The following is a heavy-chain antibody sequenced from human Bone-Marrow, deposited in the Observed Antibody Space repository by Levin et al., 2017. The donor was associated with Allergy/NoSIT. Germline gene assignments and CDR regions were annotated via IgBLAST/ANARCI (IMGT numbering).Heavy chain of an antibody. CDR1: GFVFSTSE. CDR2: IRSASGSSI. D-gene: IGHD3-16*02. CDR3: TRAIRY. V-gene: IGHV3-48*03. Sequence: GESLKISCAASGFVFSTSEMNWVRQAPGKGLEWVSYIRSASGSSIYYADSVRGRFTISRDNARNSLYLEMNNLRAEDTGIYYCTRAIRYWGQGTLVTVSS. J-gene: IGHJ4*02.